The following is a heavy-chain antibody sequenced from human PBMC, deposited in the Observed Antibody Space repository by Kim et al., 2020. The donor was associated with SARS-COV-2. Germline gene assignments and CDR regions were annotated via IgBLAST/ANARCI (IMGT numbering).Heavy chain of an antibody. J-gene: IGHJ4*02. CDR1: GYSFTSYW. CDR2: IYPGDSDT. CDR3: ARPTMVRGVIISQFDY. Sequence: GESLKISCKGSGYSFTSYWIGWVRQMPGKGLEWMGIIYPGDSDTRYSPSFQGQVTISADKSISTAYLQWSSLKASDTAMYYCARPTMVRGVIISQFDYWGQGTLVTVSS. V-gene: IGHV5-51*01. D-gene: IGHD3-10*01.